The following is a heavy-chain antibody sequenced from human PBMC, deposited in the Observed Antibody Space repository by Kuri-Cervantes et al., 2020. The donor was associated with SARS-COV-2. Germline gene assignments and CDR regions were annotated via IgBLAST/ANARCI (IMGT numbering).Heavy chain of an antibody. CDR2: ISPDGANT. D-gene: IGHD6-19*01. V-gene: IGHV3-64D*09. CDR3: VKVVPLAGSRGYFDY. J-gene: IGHJ4*02. CDR1: GFRISGYP. Sequence: GRSLRLSCSASGFRISGYPMHWVRQAPGKGLEYVSAISPDGANTYYADSVKGRFTISRDNSKNTLSLQMSSLRAEDTAIYYCVKVVPLAGSRGYFDYWGQGTLVTVSS.